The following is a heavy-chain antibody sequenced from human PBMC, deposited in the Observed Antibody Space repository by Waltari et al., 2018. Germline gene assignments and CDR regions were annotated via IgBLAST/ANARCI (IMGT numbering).Heavy chain of an antibody. CDR3: ARTGATIFGVVTPRRAFDI. CDR1: GFTFSSYW. D-gene: IGHD3-3*01. J-gene: IGHJ3*02. Sequence: EVQLVESGGGLVQPGGSLRLSCAASGFTFSSYWMSWVRQAPGKGLEWVANIKQDGSEKYYVDSVKGRFTISRDNAKNSLYLQMNSLRADDTAVYYCARTGATIFGVVTPRRAFDIWGQGTMVTVSS. CDR2: IKQDGSEK. V-gene: IGHV3-7*01.